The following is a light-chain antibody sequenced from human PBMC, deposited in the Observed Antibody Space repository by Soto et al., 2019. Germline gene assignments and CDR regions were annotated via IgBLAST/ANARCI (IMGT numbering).Light chain of an antibody. Sequence: EIVLTQSPGTLSLSPGERATLSCRASQSVSSSYLAWYQQRPGQAPRLLIYGASTGATGIPDRFSGSGSGTDFTLTISRLEPEDFAVYYCQQYGSSPDTFGQGTKVDIK. J-gene: IGKJ1*01. CDR3: QQYGSSPDT. CDR2: GAS. V-gene: IGKV3-20*01. CDR1: QSVSSSY.